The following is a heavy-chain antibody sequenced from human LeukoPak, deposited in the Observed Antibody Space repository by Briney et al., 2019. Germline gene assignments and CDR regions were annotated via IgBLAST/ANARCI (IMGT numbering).Heavy chain of an antibody. CDR2: INPNSGGT. CDR3: ARGFTHRMYYSQGGDAFDI. J-gene: IGHJ3*02. V-gene: IGHV1-2*02. D-gene: IGHD3-10*01. CDR1: GYTFTDYY. Sequence: GASVKVSCKASGYTFTDYYMHWVRQAPGQGLEWMGWINPNSGGTNYAQKFQGRVTMTRDTSISTAYMELRSLRSDDTAVYYCARGFTHRMYYSQGGDAFDIWGQGTMVTVSS.